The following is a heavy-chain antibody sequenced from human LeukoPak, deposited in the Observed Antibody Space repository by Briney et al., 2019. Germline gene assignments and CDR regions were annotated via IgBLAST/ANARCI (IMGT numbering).Heavy chain of an antibody. J-gene: IGHJ6*03. CDR2: ISYDGSNK. CDR3: AKAYYYYYMDV. CDR1: GFIFSTYD. V-gene: IGHV3-30*18. Sequence: PGGSLRLSCAASGFIFSTYDMQWVRQAPGKGLEWVAVISYDGSNKYYADSVKGRFTISRDNSKNTLYLQMNSLRAEDTAVYYCAKAYYYYYMDVWGKGTTVTVSS.